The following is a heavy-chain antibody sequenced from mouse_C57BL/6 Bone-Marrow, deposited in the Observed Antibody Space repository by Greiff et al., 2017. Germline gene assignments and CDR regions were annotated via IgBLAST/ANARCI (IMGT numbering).Heavy chain of an antibody. D-gene: IGHD1-1*01. J-gene: IGHJ1*03. CDR2: ISNGGGST. CDR3: ARRRSGDWNFDV. Sequence: DVKLVESGGGLVQPGGSLKLSCAASGFTFSDYYMYWVRQTPEKRLEWVAYISNGGGSTYYPDTVKGRFTISGDNAKSTLYLQMSRLKSEDTAMYYCARRRSGDWNFDVWGRGNTVTVSS. V-gene: IGHV5-12*01. CDR1: GFTFSDYY.